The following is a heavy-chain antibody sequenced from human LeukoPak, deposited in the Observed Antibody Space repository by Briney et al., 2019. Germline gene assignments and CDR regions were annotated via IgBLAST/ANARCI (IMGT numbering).Heavy chain of an antibody. CDR2: INPSGGDT. J-gene: IGHJ3*02. CDR3: ARGNKGYYDSSGYYCEPFDI. V-gene: IGHV1-46*01. CDR1: GYTFTSYY. Sequence: ASVKVSCKASGYTFTSYYIHWVRQAPGQGLEWMGIINPSGGDTTYAQKFQGRVTMTRDTSTSTVYMELSNLRSEDTAVYYCARGNKGYYDSSGYYCEPFDIWGQGTMVTVSS. D-gene: IGHD3-22*01.